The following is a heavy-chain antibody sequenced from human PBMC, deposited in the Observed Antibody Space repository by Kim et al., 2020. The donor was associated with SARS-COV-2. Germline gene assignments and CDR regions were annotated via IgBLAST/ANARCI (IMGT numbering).Heavy chain of an antibody. CDR1: GYTFTSYG. V-gene: IGHV1-18*04. D-gene: IGHD2-2*03. J-gene: IGHJ4*02. CDR3: ARDNGYCSSTSCQWDY. Sequence: ASVKVSCKASGYTFTSYGISWVRQAPGQGLEWMGWISAYNGNTNYAQKLQGRVTMTTDTSTSTAYMELRSLRSDDTAVYYCARDNGYCSSTSCQWDYWGQGTLVTVSS. CDR2: ISAYNGNT.